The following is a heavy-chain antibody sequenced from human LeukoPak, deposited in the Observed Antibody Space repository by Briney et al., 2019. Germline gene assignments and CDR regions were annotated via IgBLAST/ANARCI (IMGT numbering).Heavy chain of an antibody. Sequence: PGGSLRLSCAASGFTFSGHAMSWVRQAPGKGLEWVSGISGSGGSTYYADSVKGRFTISRDNAKNSLYLQMNSLRAEDTAVYYCAELGITMIGGVWGKGTTVTISS. D-gene: IGHD3-10*02. CDR2: ISGSGGST. J-gene: IGHJ6*04. CDR3: AELGITMIGGV. CDR1: GFTFSGHA. V-gene: IGHV3-23*01.